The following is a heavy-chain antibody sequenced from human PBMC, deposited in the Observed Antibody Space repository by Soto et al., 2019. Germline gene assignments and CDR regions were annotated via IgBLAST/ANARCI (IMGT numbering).Heavy chain of an antibody. J-gene: IGHJ4*02. V-gene: IGHV4-4*07. CDR3: ARASVGPPGGGSWIMPFDF. Sequence: SETLSLTCIVSGGSISNYYWSWIRQPAGKGLEWIGRIYPGGSTNYNPSLKSRVTMSVDTSKNQVSLRLTSVTAADTAVYYCARASVGPPGGGSWIMPFDFWGQGTRVTVSS. D-gene: IGHD2-15*01. CDR2: IYPGGST. CDR1: GGSISNYY.